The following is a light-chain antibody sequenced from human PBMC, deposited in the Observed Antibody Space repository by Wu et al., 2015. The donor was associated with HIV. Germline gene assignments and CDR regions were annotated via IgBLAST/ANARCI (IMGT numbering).Light chain of an antibody. CDR2: AAS. CDR3: QQLASFPPWA. CDR1: QGISSY. V-gene: IGKV1-9*01. J-gene: IGKJ1*01. Sequence: DIQLTQSPSFLSASVGDRVTITCRAGQGISSYLAWYQQKPGKAPNLLIYAASTLQSGVPSRFSGSGSGTDFSLTISSLQSEDFATYYCQQLASFPPWAFGQGTKVEMK.